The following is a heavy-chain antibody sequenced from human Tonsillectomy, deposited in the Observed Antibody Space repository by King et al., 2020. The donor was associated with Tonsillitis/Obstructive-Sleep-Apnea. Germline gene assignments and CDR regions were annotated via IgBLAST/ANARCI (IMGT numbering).Heavy chain of an antibody. CDR3: ARSGTYYYYYMDV. D-gene: IGHD1-26*01. J-gene: IGHJ6*03. Sequence: VQLVESGAEVKKPGASVKVSCTASGYTFSNYGVSWVRQAPGQGLEWMGWISAYNGNTNYAQEFQGRITMTTDTSTSTAYMELRSLRSDDTSVYYCARSGTYYYYYMDVWGKGTTVTVSS. V-gene: IGHV1-18*01. CDR1: GYTFSNYG. CDR2: ISAYNGNT.